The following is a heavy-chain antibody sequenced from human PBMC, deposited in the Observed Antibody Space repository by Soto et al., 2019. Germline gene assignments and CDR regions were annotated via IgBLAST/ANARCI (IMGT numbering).Heavy chain of an antibody. Sequence: QLQLQESGPGLVKPSETLSLTCTVSGGSISSSSYYWGWIRQPPGKGLEWIGSIYYSGSTYYNPSPKSRVTISVDTSKNQFSLKLSSVTAADTAVYYCARQYYGWIAVAGTPGRYFDLWGRGTLVTVSS. V-gene: IGHV4-39*01. CDR2: IYYSGST. CDR3: ARQYYGWIAVAGTPGRYFDL. CDR1: GGSISSSSYY. D-gene: IGHD6-19*01. J-gene: IGHJ2*01.